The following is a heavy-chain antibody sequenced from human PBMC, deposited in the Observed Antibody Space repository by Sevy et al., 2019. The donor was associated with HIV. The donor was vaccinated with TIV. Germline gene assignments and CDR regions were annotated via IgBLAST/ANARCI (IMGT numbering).Heavy chain of an antibody. CDR3: AKAPPGHCSSGSCPRAYYYYGMDV. J-gene: IGHJ6*02. V-gene: IGHV3-23*01. CDR2: ISGRGGST. D-gene: IGHD2-15*01. Sequence: GGSLRLSCADSGLTLSSYAMNWVRQAPGKGLEWVSAISGRGGSTYYADSVEGRFTISRDNSKNWLYLQMNSLRAEDTAVYYCAKAPPGHCSSGSCPRAYYYYGMDVWGQGTTVTVSS. CDR1: GLTLSSYA.